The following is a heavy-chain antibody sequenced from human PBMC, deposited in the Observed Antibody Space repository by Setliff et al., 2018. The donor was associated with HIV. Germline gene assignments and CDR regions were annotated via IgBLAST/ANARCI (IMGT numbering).Heavy chain of an antibody. CDR1: GGSISSSNW. Sequence: SETLSLTCAVSGGSISSSNWWSWVRQPPGKGLEWIGEIYHSGSTNYNPSLKSRVTISVDKSKNQFSLKLSSVTAADTAVYYCATRIRLWLGSFDYWGQGTLVTVSS. D-gene: IGHD5-18*01. CDR2: IYHSGST. CDR3: ATRIRLWLGSFDY. J-gene: IGHJ4*02. V-gene: IGHV4-4*02.